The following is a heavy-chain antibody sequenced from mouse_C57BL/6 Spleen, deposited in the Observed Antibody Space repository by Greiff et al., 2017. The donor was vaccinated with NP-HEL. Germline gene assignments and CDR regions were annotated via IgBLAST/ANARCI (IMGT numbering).Heavy chain of an antibody. CDR1: GFSLTSYG. Sequence: QVQLQQSGPGLVQPSQSLSITCTVSGFSLTSYGVHWVRQSPGKGLEWLGVIWRGGSTDYNAAFMSRLSITKDNAKSQVIFNMNRLPADDAAIYYCAKIYGSSDWYFDVWGTGTTVTVSS. J-gene: IGHJ1*03. D-gene: IGHD1-1*01. CDR2: IWRGGST. CDR3: AKIYGSSDWYFDV. V-gene: IGHV2-5*01.